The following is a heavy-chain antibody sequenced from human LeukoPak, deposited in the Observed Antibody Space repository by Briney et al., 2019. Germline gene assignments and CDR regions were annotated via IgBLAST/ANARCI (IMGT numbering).Heavy chain of an antibody. CDR3: ARDQTDKGDAFDM. CDR2: IYSSGST. J-gene: IGHJ3*02. CDR1: GGSISSYY. D-gene: IGHD2-21*02. V-gene: IGHV4-59*01. Sequence: SETLSLTCTVSGGSISSYYWSWIRQPPRKGLEWIAYIYSSGSTNYNPSLKSRVTISIDTSKNQFSLKLSSVTAADTAVYYCARDQTDKGDAFDMWGQGRMVTVSS.